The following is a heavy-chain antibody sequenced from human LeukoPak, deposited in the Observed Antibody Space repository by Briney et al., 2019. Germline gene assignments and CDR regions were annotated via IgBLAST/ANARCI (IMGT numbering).Heavy chain of an antibody. J-gene: IGHJ3*02. CDR2: ISGSGGST. CDR1: GFTFSAYA. D-gene: IGHD2-21*01. Sequence: GGSLRLSCAASGFTFSAYAMSWVRQAPGKGLEWLSYISGSGGSTYYADSVKGRFTISRDNSKNTLYLQMNSLRAEDTALYYCAKDLFPYLRAFDIWGQGTMVTVSS. V-gene: IGHV3-23*01. CDR3: AKDLFPYLRAFDI.